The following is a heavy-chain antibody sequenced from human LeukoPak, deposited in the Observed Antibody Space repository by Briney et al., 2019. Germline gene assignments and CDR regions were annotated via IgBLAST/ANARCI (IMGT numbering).Heavy chain of an antibody. CDR1: GFTFSDYY. V-gene: IGHV3-11*01. D-gene: IGHD3-3*01. Sequence: GGSLRLSCAASGFTFSDYYMSWIRQAPGKGLEWVSYISSSGSTIHYADSVKGRFTISRDNAKNSLYLQMNSLRAEDTAVYYCASQRTSYYDFWSGYRYSGYGYNDYWGQGTLVTVSS. J-gene: IGHJ4*02. CDR2: ISSSGSTI. CDR3: ASQRTSYYDFWSGYRYSGYGYNDY.